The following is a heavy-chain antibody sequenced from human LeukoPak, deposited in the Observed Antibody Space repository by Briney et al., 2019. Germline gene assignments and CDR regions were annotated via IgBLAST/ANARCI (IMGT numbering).Heavy chain of an antibody. V-gene: IGHV3-30*18. CDR3: AKNEVSGSSWYFDY. Sequence: PGGSLRLSCAASGFTFSSYGMHWVRQAPGKGLEWVAVISYDGSNKYYADSVKGRFTISRDNSKNTLCLQMNSLRAEDTAVYYCAKNEVSGSSWYFDYWGQGTLVTVSS. CDR2: ISYDGSNK. D-gene: IGHD6-13*01. CDR1: GFTFSSYG. J-gene: IGHJ4*02.